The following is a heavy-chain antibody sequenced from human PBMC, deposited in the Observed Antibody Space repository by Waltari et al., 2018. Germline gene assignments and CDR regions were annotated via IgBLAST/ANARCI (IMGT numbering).Heavy chain of an antibody. CDR1: GFTFVTYW. D-gene: IGHD6-6*01. V-gene: IGHV3-74*01. CDR2: INSDGSTI. Sequence: EVQLVESGGGLVQPGGSLRLSCEVSGFTFVTYWMHWVRQVPGKGLVGVARINSDGSTINYADYVKGRFTISRDNAKNTVYLQMNSLRVEDTAVYFCARVRLAHYDYFGFDVWGQGTTVTVSS. CDR3: ARVRLAHYDYFGFDV. J-gene: IGHJ6*02.